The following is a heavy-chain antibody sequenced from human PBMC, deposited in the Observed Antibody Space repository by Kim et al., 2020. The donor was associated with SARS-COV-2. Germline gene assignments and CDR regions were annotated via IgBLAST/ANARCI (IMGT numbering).Heavy chain of an antibody. CDR1: GAYITNHY. Sequence: SETLPLTCTVSGAYITNHYWSWIRQPPGKGLEWIGNVYHSGSTSYNPSLKSRVTMSVETSKRQFSLQVTSVTAADTAIYYCVREGYFDGGSFFFDSWGPGTLVTVSS. J-gene: IGHJ5*01. V-gene: IGHV4-59*11. CDR3: VREGYFDGGSFFFDS. CDR2: VYHSGST. D-gene: IGHD2-15*01.